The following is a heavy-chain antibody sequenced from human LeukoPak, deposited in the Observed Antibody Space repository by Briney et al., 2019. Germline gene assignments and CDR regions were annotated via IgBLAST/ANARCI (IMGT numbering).Heavy chain of an antibody. CDR2: ISYDGSNK. V-gene: IGHV3-30*01. Sequence: GRSLRLSCAASGFTFSSYAMHWVRQAPGKGLEWVAVISYDGSNKYYADSVKGRFTISRDNSKNTLYLQMNSLRAEDTAVYYCARLTGTTDYWGQGTLVTVSS. CDR3: ARLTGTTDY. CDR1: GFTFSSYA. D-gene: IGHD1-7*01. J-gene: IGHJ4*02.